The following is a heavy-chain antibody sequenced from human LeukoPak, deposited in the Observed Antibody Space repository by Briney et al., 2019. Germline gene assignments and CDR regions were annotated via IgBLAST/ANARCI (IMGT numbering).Heavy chain of an antibody. Sequence: GGSLRLSCAASGFTFSSYSMNWVRQAPGKGLEWVALIWSDGSQTKYAGSVKGRFTVSRDNSKNTAFLQMSGLTVEDTAVYYCAGAAGLGNCLIDYWGQGTLVTVSS. V-gene: IGHV3-33*08. J-gene: IGHJ4*02. CDR2: IWSDGSQT. CDR3: AGAAGLGNCLIDY. CDR1: GFTFSSYS. D-gene: IGHD3-16*01.